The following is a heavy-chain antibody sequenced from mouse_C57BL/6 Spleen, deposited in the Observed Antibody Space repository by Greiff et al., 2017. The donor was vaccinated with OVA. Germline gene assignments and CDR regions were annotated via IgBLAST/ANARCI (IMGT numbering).Heavy chain of an antibody. CDR2: IDPSDSYT. V-gene: IGHV1-50*01. Sequence: QVQLQQSGAELVKPGASVQLSCKASGYTFTSYWMQWVKQRPGQGLEWIGEIDPSDSYTNYNQKFKGKATLTVETSSSTAYMQLSSLTSENSAVYDCARWSYCGSSYADYWGQGTTLTVSS. D-gene: IGHD1-1*01. J-gene: IGHJ2*01. CDR3: ARWSYCGSSYADY. CDR1: GYTFTSYW.